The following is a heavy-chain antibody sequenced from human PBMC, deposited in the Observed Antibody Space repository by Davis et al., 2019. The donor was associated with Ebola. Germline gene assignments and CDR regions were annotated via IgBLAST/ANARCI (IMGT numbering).Heavy chain of an antibody. J-gene: IGHJ6*02. Sequence: HSQTLSLTCAISGDSVFGKNGAWNWIRQSPSRGLEWLGRTYYTSKWPNDYGESVKSRITINPDTSKNQFSRQLNSVTPEDAAVYYCVRGWGRSGLDVWGQGTTVTVSS. CDR1: GDSVFGKNGA. V-gene: IGHV6-1*01. CDR2: TYYTSKWPN. D-gene: IGHD3-16*01. CDR3: VRGWGRSGLDV.